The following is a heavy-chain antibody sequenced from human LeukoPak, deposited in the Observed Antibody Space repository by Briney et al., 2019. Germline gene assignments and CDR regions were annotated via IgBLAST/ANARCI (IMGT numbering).Heavy chain of an antibody. CDR2: ISGTSNYI. CDR3: AREDSSRIIDY. Sequence: GGSLRLSCVTSGFTFSAYSMNWVRQAPGRGLEWVSSISGTSNYIFYADSAKGRFTISRDNAKNSLYLQMNSLRAEDTAVYYCAREDSSRIIDYWGQGTLVTVSS. CDR1: GFTFSAYS. V-gene: IGHV3-21*01. D-gene: IGHD6-13*01. J-gene: IGHJ4*02.